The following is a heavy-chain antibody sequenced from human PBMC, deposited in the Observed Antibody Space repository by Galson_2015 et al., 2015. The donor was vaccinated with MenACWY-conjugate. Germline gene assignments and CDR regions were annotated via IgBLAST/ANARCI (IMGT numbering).Heavy chain of an antibody. J-gene: IGHJ4*02. CDR3: ARERSCSYSSRYLDD. CDR2: ISSSSSCI. Sequence: SLRLSCAASGFTFSNYSMNWVRQAPGKGLEWVSSISSSSSCIYYADSVKGRFTISRDNAKNSLYLQMNSLRAEDTAVYYCARERSCSYSSRYLDDWGQGTPVTVSS. V-gene: IGHV3-21*01. D-gene: IGHD2-15*01. CDR1: GFTFSNYS.